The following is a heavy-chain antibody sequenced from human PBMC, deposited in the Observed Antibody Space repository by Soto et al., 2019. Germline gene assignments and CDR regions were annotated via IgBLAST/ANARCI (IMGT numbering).Heavy chain of an antibody. CDR2: IMPGSSHI. V-gene: IGHV3-48*01. CDR3: ATYYGSGSYFPDHYYYGMDV. J-gene: IGHJ6*02. Sequence: GGSLRLSCAASGFTFSIYSMNWVRQAPGKGLEWVSYIMPGSSHIFYADSVKGRFTISRDNAKNSLYLQMNSLRAEDTAVYYCATYYGSGSYFPDHYYYGMDVWGQGTTVTVSS. CDR1: GFTFSIYS. D-gene: IGHD3-10*01.